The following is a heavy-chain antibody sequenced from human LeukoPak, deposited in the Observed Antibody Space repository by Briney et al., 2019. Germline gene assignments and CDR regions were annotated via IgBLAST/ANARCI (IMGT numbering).Heavy chain of an antibody. CDR2: ISYSGST. CDR1: GGSVSSYY. J-gene: IGHJ4*02. CDR3: ARSAGYFDY. Sequence: KTSETLSLTCSVFGGSVSSYYWSWIRQPPGKGLEWIGYISYSGSTNYNPSLMSRVTISLATPKNQFSLKLSSVTAADTAVYYCARSAGYFDYWGQGTLVTVSS. V-gene: IGHV4-59*02.